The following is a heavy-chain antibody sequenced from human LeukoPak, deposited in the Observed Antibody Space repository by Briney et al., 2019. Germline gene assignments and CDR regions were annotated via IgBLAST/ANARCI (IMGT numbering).Heavy chain of an antibody. CDR3: ARDWCGSSTSCYMDV. CDR1: GYTFIRYV. D-gene: IGHD2-2*01. Sequence: ASVKVSCKASGYTFIRYVISWVRQAPGQGLEWMGWISSYNGNPNYAQKFQGRVTMTTETSTSTAYMELRSLRSDDTAVYYCARDWCGSSTSCYMDVWGKGTTVTVSS. J-gene: IGHJ6*04. V-gene: IGHV1-18*01. CDR2: ISSYNGNP.